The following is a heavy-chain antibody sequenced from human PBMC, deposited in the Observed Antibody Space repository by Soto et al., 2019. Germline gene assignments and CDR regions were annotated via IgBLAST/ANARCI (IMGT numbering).Heavy chain of an antibody. CDR2: INVGGTTV. CDR1: GFTFSTYS. V-gene: IGHV3-48*01. Sequence: DVQLVESGGGLVQPGGSLRLSCAASGFTFSTYSVSWVRQAPGKGVEWISYINVGGTTVYYADSVKGRFTISRVDAKTSVYLQINSMGAGDTVLDFCAGLFWDSTSCPRHYFDSWGRETPVTVSS. D-gene: IGHD2-2*01. CDR3: AGLFWDSTSCPRHYFDS. J-gene: IGHJ4*02.